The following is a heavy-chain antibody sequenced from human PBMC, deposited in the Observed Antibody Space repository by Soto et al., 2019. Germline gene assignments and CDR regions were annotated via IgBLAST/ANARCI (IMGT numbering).Heavy chain of an antibody. CDR2: ISSSSYI. J-gene: IGHJ5*02. CDR1: GFTFSSYS. V-gene: IGHV3-21*01. CDR3: ARDRYSSSWSQQNWFDP. Sequence: SLRLSCAASGFTFSSYSMNWVRQAPGKGLEWVSSISSSSYIYYADSVKGRFTISRDNAKNSLYLQMNSLRAEDTAVYYCARDRYSSSWSQQNWFDPWGQGTLVTVSS. D-gene: IGHD6-13*01.